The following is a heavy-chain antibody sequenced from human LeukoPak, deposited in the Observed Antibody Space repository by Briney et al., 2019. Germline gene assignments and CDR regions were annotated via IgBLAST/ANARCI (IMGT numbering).Heavy chain of an antibody. V-gene: IGHV3-23*01. Sequence: PGGSLRLSCAASGFIFSSYAMSWVRQAPGKGLEWVSTISGSGGSTYYADSVKGRFTISRDNSKNTVYLQMNSLRAEDTAVYYCAKGGDTTYYFDYWGQGTLVTVSS. CDR1: GFIFSSYA. D-gene: IGHD5-18*01. J-gene: IGHJ4*02. CDR3: AKGGDTTYYFDY. CDR2: ISGSGGST.